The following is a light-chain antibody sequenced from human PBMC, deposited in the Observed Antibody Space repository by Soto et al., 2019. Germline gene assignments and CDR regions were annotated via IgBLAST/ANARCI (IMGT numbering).Light chain of an antibody. CDR2: GAS. Sequence: EIVMTQSPATLSVSPGGRATLSCRASLSVSSNLAWYQQKPGQAPRLLIFGASTRATGIPARFSGSGSGTDFTLTISGLQSEDFAVYFCQQYNDWYTFGQGTKVDIK. V-gene: IGKV3-15*01. CDR1: LSVSSN. CDR3: QQYNDWYT. J-gene: IGKJ2*01.